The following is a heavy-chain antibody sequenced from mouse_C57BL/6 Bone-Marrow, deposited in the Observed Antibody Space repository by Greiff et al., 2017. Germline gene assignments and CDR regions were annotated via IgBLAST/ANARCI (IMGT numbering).Heavy chain of an antibody. Sequence: EVKLVESGTVLARPGASVKMSCKTSGYTFTSYWMHWVKQRPGQGLEWIGAIYPGNSDTSYNQKFKGKAKLTAVTSASTAYIELSSLTNERSAVYYCTRRDIYYYGSSYDAMDYWGQGTSVTVSS. D-gene: IGHD1-1*01. CDR2: IYPGNSDT. J-gene: IGHJ4*01. CDR1: GYTFTSYW. V-gene: IGHV1-5*01. CDR3: TRRDIYYYGSSYDAMDY.